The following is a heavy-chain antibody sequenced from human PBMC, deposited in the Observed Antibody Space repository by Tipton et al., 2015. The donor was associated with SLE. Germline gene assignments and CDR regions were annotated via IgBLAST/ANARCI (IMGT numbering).Heavy chain of an antibody. CDR1: GFKFSGSG. J-gene: IGHJ6*02. CDR2: IWYDGSNK. Sequence: SLRLSCAASGFKFSGSGMHWVRQAPGKGLEWVAVIWYDGSNKFHADSVQGRFTISRDNSKNSLYLQMNSLRAEDTAVYYCAKDAGSYYGMDVWGQGTTVTVSS. CDR3: AKDAGSYYGMDV. D-gene: IGHD2-15*01. V-gene: IGHV3-33*06.